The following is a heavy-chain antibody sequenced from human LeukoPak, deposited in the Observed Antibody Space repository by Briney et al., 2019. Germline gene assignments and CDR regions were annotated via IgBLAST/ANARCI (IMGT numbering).Heavy chain of an antibody. CDR1: GGSISSSSYY. V-gene: IGHV4-39*01. J-gene: IGHJ4*02. CDR2: IYYSGST. D-gene: IGHD3-9*01. CDR3: ARHGFVSRYFDWLYAYFDY. Sequence: SETLSLTCTVSGGSISSSSYYWGWIRQPPGKGLEWIGSIYYSGSTYYNPSLKSRVTISVDTSKNQFSLKLSSVTAADTAVYYCARHGFVSRYFDWLYAYFDYWGQGTLVTVSS.